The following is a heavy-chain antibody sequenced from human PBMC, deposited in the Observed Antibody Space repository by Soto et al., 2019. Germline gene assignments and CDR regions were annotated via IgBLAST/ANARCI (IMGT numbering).Heavy chain of an antibody. CDR3: ARDTDYGDYYDY. V-gene: IGHV4-59*01. J-gene: IGHJ4*02. Sequence: SETLSLTCTVSGGSISSYYWSWIRQPPGKGLEWIGYTYYSGSTNYNPSLKSRVTISVDTSENQFSLKLSSVTAADTAVYYCARDTDYGDYYDYWGQGTLVTVSS. CDR1: GGSISSYY. D-gene: IGHD4-17*01. CDR2: TYYSGST.